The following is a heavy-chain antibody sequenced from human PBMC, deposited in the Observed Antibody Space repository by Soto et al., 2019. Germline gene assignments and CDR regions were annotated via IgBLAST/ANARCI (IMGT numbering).Heavy chain of an antibody. CDR3: EYRSPALDY. D-gene: IGHD1-1*01. CDR2: IWYDGSKK. Sequence: QVQLVESGGGVVQPGRSLRLSCAASGFTFSSYGIHWVRQAPGKGLEWVAVIWYDGSKKYYADFVKGRFTISRDNSKNTLYLQMNSLRADDTAVYYYEYRSPALDYWGQGTLVTVSS. J-gene: IGHJ4*02. CDR1: GFTFSSYG. V-gene: IGHV3-33*01.